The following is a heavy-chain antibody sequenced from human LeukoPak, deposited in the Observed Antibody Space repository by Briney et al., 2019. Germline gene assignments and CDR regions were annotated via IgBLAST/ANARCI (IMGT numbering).Heavy chain of an antibody. J-gene: IGHJ3*02. CDR1: GGSISSYY. CDR2: IYYSGST. CDR3: ARDLFPITIFGVVSEDDAFDI. V-gene: IGHV4-59*12. D-gene: IGHD3-3*01. Sequence: SETLSLTCTVSGGSISSYYWSWIRQPPGKGLEWIGYIYYSGSTNYNPSLKSRVTISVDTSKNQFSLKLSSVTAADTAVYYCARDLFPITIFGVVSEDDAFDIWGQGTMVTVSS.